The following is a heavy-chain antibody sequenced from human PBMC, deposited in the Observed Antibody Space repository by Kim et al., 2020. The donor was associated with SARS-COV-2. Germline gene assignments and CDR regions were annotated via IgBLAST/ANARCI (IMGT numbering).Heavy chain of an antibody. Sequence: ASVKVSCKASGYTFTSYAMNWVRQAPGQGLEWMGWINTNTGNPTYAQGFTGRFVFSLDTSASTAYLQISSIKAEDTAVYYCARDWGYSYGYYYYGMDVWGQETTVTVSS. CDR3: ARDWGYSYGYYYYGMDV. CDR1: GYTFTSYA. D-gene: IGHD5-18*01. J-gene: IGHJ6*02. V-gene: IGHV7-4-1*02. CDR2: INTNTGNP.